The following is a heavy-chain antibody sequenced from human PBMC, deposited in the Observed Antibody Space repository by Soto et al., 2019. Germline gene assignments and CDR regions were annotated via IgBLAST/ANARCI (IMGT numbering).Heavy chain of an antibody. Sequence: AETLALTCPVSGGSISSYYWSWIRQPAGKGLEWIGRISTSGSTNYNPSLKSRVTMSVDTSKNQFSLKLSSVNAADTAVYYCERGDCDYWGQGTLVTVS. V-gene: IGHV4-4*07. CDR3: ERGDCDY. CDR2: ISTSGST. D-gene: IGHD2-21*01. J-gene: IGHJ4*02. CDR1: GGSISSYY.